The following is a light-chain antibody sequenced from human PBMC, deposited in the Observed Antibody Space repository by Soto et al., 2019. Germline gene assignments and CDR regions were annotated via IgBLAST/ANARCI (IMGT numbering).Light chain of an antibody. V-gene: IGLV2-8*01. CDR3: CSYGGGNNFYV. CDR1: SXDIGTYDY. J-gene: IGLJ1*01. Sequence: QSALTQPPSASGSPGQSFTISCTGTSXDIGTYDYVSWYQHLPDKAPKLIIYEVSKRPSGVPDRFSGSKSGNTASLTVSGLQAEDEGDYYCCSYGGGNNFYVFGTGTKVTVL. CDR2: EVS.